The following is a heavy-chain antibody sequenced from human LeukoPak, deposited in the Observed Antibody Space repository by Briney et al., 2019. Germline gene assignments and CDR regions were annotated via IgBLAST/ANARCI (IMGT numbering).Heavy chain of an antibody. Sequence: GGSLRLSCAASGFTFSSYSMNWVRQAPGKGLEWVSSISSSGNYIYYADSVKGRFTISRDNAKNSLYLQMNSLRAEDTAVYYCARTIVATSGMDVWGQGTTVTVSS. D-gene: IGHD5-12*01. CDR2: ISSSGNYI. J-gene: IGHJ6*02. CDR3: ARTIVATSGMDV. CDR1: GFTFSSYS. V-gene: IGHV3-21*01.